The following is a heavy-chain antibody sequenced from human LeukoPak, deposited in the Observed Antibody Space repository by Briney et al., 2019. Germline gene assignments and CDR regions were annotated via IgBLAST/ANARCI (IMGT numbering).Heavy chain of an antibody. CDR3: ARAFLVGNGDHEWYFDL. D-gene: IGHD4-17*01. CDR1: GFTSSPYD. V-gene: IGHV3-13*01. J-gene: IGHJ2*01. Sequence: PGGSLRLSCAASGFTSSPYDMHWVRQATGKGLEWVSAINNGGDTYYAGSVKGRFTISRENAKNSLYLQMNSLRAGDTAVYYCARAFLVGNGDHEWYFDLWGRGTLVIVSS. CDR2: INNGGDT.